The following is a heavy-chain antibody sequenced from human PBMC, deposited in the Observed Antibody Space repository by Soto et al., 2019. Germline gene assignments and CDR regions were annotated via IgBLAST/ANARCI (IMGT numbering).Heavy chain of an antibody. CDR3: AKDCITVAGLRWFDP. CDR2: ISGSGGST. CDR1: GFTFSSYA. V-gene: IGHV3-23*01. Sequence: EVQLLESGGGLVQPGGSLRLSCAASGFTFSSYAMTWVRQAPGKGLEWVSMISGSGGSTYYADSVKGRFTISRDNSKNTLYLQMNSLRGEDTAIYYCAKDCITVAGLRWFDPWGQGTLVTVSS. J-gene: IGHJ5*02. D-gene: IGHD6-19*01.